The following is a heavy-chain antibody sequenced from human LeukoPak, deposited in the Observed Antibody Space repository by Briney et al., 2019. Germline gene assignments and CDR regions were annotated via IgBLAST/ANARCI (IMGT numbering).Heavy chain of an antibody. J-gene: IGHJ3*02. V-gene: IGHV3-23*01. CDR3: ARDEKGGQLHDAFDI. D-gene: IGHD6-6*01. Sequence: GGSLRLSCAASGFTFSNYAMTWVRQAPGEGLEWVSTISGGGGDTYYADSVKGRFTISRDNSKNTLYLQMNSLRAEDTAVYYCARDEKGGQLHDAFDIWGQGTMVTVSS. CDR1: GFTFSNYA. CDR2: ISGGGGDT.